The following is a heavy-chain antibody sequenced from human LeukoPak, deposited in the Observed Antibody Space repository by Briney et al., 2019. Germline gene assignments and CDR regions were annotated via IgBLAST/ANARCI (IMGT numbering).Heavy chain of an antibody. CDR3: ARERFYSGSFYYFDY. Sequence: GGSLRLSCAASGFIFSSYTMNWVRQAPGKGLEWVSSISRRSSYIYYADSVKGRFTISRDNAKNSLFLQMNSLRAEDTAVYYCARERFYSGSFYYFDYWGQGALVTVSS. V-gene: IGHV3-21*01. D-gene: IGHD1-26*01. J-gene: IGHJ4*02. CDR2: ISRRSSYI. CDR1: GFIFSSYT.